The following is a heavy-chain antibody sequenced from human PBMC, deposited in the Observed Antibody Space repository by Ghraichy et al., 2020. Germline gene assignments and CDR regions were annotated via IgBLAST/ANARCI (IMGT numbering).Heavy chain of an antibody. J-gene: IGHJ6*02. V-gene: IGHV3-53*01. CDR2: IYSHGNT. CDR3: AREAIGAREEIGGPSFYGLDV. D-gene: IGHD2-15*01. Sequence: GSLRLSCVASGFSVSSNYMSWVRQAPGKGLEWVSIIYSHGNTYYADSVKGRFTISRDDSKNTLYLQMNSLRVEDAAMYYCAREAIGAREEIGGPSFYGLDVWGQGTKVSVSS. CDR1: GFSVSSNY.